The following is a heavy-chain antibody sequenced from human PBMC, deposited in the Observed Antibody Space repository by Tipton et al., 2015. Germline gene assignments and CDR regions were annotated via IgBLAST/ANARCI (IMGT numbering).Heavy chain of an antibody. Sequence: QLVQSGPEVKKPGSSVKVSCKTSGGTFSNYAFSWVRQAPGQGLEWMGAIIPVLGTGNYAQRFQGRVTITADESTTTAYMELSSLRSEDTAVYYCARLSGPQAFDYWGQGTPVTVSS. CDR3: ARLSGPQAFDY. CDR2: IIPVLGTG. D-gene: IGHD3-3*01. CDR1: GGTFSNYA. J-gene: IGHJ4*02. V-gene: IGHV1-69*01.